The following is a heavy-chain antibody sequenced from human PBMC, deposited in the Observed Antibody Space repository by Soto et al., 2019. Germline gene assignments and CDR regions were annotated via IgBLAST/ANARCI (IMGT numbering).Heavy chain of an antibody. Sequence: QVQLVQSGAEVKKPGSSVKVSCKASGGTFSRYAISGVRQAPGQGLEWMGGIIPIFGTANYAQKFQGRVTITADESTSTDYMKLSSLRSEDTAVYYCARAPGEYYFDYWGQGTLVTVSS. CDR2: IIPIFGTA. J-gene: IGHJ4*02. CDR1: GGTFSRYA. V-gene: IGHV1-69*01. CDR3: ARAPGEYYFDY. D-gene: IGHD3-16*01.